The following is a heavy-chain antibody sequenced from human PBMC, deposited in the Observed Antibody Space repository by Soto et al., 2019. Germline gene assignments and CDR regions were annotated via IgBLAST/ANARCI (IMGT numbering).Heavy chain of an antibody. J-gene: IGHJ6*01. V-gene: IGHV1-18*01. Sequence: WASVKVSCKASRFIFTSYGINWVRQAAGQGLEWMGWISGYNGNTKYGQKFQDRVTLTADTSTATAFMEVRSLRGDDSAVYYCATSGGHHLGMDVCAQRTTFRVSP. CDR2: ISGYNGNT. CDR3: ATSGGHHLGMDV. D-gene: IGHD2-15*01. CDR1: RFIFTSYG.